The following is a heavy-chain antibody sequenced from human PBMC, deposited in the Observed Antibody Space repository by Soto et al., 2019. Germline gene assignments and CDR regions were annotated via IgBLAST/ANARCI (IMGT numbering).Heavy chain of an antibody. CDR2: FDPSGVAT. V-gene: IGHV1-46*01. CDR1: GYTFTSYF. Sequence: QVQLVQSGAEVKKPGASVKVSCKASGYTFTSYFIHWVRQAPGQGLAWMGVFDPSGVATNSAQKFQGRLTMTRDTSTSTVYMDLTSLGSDDTALYYCARVSRGAFDIWGQGTLVTVSS. CDR3: ARVSRGAFDI. J-gene: IGHJ3*02.